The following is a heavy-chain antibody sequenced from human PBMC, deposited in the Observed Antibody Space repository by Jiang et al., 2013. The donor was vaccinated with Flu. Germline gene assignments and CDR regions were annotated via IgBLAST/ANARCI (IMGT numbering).Heavy chain of an antibody. J-gene: IGHJ4*02. CDR3: AHPHQYGYFDY. D-gene: IGHD4-17*01. Sequence: KRYSPSLKSRLTITKDTSKNQVVLTMTNMDPVDTATYYCAHPHQYGYFDYWGQGTLVTVSS. V-gene: IGHV2-5*01. CDR2: K.